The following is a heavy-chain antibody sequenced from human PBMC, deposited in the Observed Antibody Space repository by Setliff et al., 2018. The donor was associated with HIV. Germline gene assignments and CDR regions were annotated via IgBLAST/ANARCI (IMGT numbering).Heavy chain of an antibody. J-gene: IGHJ6*02. Sequence: SETLSLTCTVSGYPISSGYYWGWIRQPPGKGLEWIGSIYHSGTTYYNPSLKSRVTISVDTSKNQFSLKLSSATAADTAVDYCARRLQFLEFLHGVGGLDVWGQGTTVTVSS. CDR3: ARRLQFLEFLHGVGGLDV. V-gene: IGHV4-38-2*02. CDR2: IYHSGTT. CDR1: GYPISSGYY. D-gene: IGHD3-3*01.